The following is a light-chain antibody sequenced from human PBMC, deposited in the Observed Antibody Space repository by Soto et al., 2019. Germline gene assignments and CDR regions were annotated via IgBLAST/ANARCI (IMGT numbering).Light chain of an antibody. CDR1: QSIDIY. CDR2: KSS. CDR3: QQSHSPPFT. J-gene: IGKJ3*01. V-gene: IGKV1-39*01. Sequence: DIQMTQSPSSLSASVGDRVSITCRASQSIDIYVNWYQQKPGKAPKALIYKSSSLQSGVPSRFSGSGSGTDFPLTISSLQPEDSASYYCQQSHSPPFTLGPGTKVDIK.